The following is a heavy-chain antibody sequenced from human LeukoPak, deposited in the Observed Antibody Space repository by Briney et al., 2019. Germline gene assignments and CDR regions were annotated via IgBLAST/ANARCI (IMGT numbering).Heavy chain of an antibody. CDR3: TRADYSRSGYYFDY. CDR1: GFTFGDYA. CDR2: IRSKPYGGTT. J-gene: IGHJ4*02. D-gene: IGHD6-13*01. Sequence: GGSLRLSCTASGFTFGDYAMSCVGGAPGKGLEWVGFIRSKPYGGTTEYGASVKGRFTISRDDSRSVAYLQMNSLKTEDTAVSYCTRADYSRSGYYFDYWGQGTLVTVSS. V-gene: IGHV3-49*04.